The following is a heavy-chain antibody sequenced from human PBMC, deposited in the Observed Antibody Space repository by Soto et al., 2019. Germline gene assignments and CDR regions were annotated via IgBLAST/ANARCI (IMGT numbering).Heavy chain of an antibody. D-gene: IGHD3-10*01. Sequence: QVQLVESGGGVVQPGRSPRLSCAASGFTFSSYGMHWVRQAPGKGLEWVAVISYDGSNKYYADSVKGRFTISRDNSKNTLYLQMNSLRAEDTAVYYCAKDRMVRGVNWFDPWGQGTLVTVSS. V-gene: IGHV3-30*18. CDR2: ISYDGSNK. CDR3: AKDRMVRGVNWFDP. J-gene: IGHJ5*02. CDR1: GFTFSSYG.